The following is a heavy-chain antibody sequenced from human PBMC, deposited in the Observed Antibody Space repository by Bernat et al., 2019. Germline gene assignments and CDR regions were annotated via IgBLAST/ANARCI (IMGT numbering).Heavy chain of an antibody. Sequence: QVQLVESGGGVVQPGRSLRLSCAASGFTFSSYAMHWVRQAPGKGLEWVAVISYDGSNKYYADSVKGRFTISRDNSKNTLYLQMNSLRAEDTAVYYCARDGYSSGWEGASDIWGQGTMVTVSS. V-gene: IGHV3-30*01. CDR1: GFTFSSYA. CDR3: ARDGYSSGWEGASDI. D-gene: IGHD6-19*01. J-gene: IGHJ3*02. CDR2: ISYDGSNK.